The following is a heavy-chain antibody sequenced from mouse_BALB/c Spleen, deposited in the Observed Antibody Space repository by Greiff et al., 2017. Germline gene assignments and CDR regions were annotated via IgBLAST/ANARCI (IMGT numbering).Heavy chain of an antibody. Sequence: EVKVVESGGGLVKPGGSLKLSCAASGFTFSSYAMSWVRQTPEKRLEWVASISSGGSTYYPDSVKGRLTISRDNARNILYLQMSSLRSEDTAMYYCARRDGNWFAYWGQGTLVTVSA. V-gene: IGHV5-6-5*01. J-gene: IGHJ3*01. CDR3: ARRDGNWFAY. D-gene: IGHD2-1*01. CDR2: ISSGGST. CDR1: GFTFSSYA.